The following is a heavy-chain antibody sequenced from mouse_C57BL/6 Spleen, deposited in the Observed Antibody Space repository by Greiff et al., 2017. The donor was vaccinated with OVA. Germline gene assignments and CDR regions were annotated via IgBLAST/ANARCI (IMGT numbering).Heavy chain of an antibody. CDR2: IYPGSGST. J-gene: IGHJ4*01. Sequence: QVQLQQPGAELVKPGASVKMSCKASGYTFTSYWITWVKQRPGQGLEWIGDIYPGSGSTNYNEKFKSKATLTVDTSSSTAYMQLSSLTSEDSAVYYCASYSNYEGSAMDYWGQGTSVTVSS. CDR3: ASYSNYEGSAMDY. V-gene: IGHV1-55*01. CDR1: GYTFTSYW. D-gene: IGHD2-5*01.